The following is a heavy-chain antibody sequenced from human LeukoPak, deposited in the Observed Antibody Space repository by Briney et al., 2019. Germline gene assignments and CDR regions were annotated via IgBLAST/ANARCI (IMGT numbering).Heavy chain of an antibody. D-gene: IGHD4-17*01. Sequence: GGSLRLSCAASGFTVSGNYMSWVRKAPGKGLEWVSIIYSDGFTYYADSVKGRFTISRDSSKNTLYLQMDSLRADDTAVYYCARNIHDYVLTHYYYYMDVWGKGTTVTVSS. CDR1: GFTVSGNY. V-gene: IGHV3-53*01. J-gene: IGHJ6*03. CDR3: ARNIHDYVLTHYYYYMDV. CDR2: IYSDGFT.